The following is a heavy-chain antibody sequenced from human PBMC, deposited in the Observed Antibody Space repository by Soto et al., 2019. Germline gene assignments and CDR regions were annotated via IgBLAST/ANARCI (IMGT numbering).Heavy chain of an antibody. CDR1: GGSISSYY. Sequence: SETLSLTCTVSGGSISSYYWSWIRQPPGKGLEWIGYIYYSGSTNYNPSLKSRVTISVDTSKNQFSLKLSSVTAADTAVYYCARNTGNYLGYYYGMDVWGQGTTVTVSS. V-gene: IGHV4-59*01. J-gene: IGHJ6*02. CDR3: ARNTGNYLGYYYGMDV. CDR2: IYYSGST. D-gene: IGHD1-1*01.